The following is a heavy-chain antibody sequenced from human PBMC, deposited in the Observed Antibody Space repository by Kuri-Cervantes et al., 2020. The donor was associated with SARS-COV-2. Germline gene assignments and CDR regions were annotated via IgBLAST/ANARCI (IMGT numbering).Heavy chain of an antibody. Sequence: SVKVSCKASGYTFTGYYMHWVRQAPGQGLEWMGGIIPIFGTANYAQKFQGRVTITADESTSTAYVELSSLRSEDTAVYYCARPPEEGAVTTWGNDYWGQGTLVTVSS. J-gene: IGHJ4*02. D-gene: IGHD4-17*01. V-gene: IGHV1-69*13. CDR2: IIPIFGTA. CDR1: GYTFTGYY. CDR3: ARPPEEGAVTTWGNDY.